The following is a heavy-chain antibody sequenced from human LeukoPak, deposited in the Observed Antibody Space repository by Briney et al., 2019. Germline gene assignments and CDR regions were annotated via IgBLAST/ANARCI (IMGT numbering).Heavy chain of an antibody. Sequence: LSGGSLRLSYAASGFTFSNYWMSWVRQTPGKGLEWVANIKQDGSEKYYVDSVKGRFTISRDNSKNSLYLQMNSLRYEDMAVYYCARSSWIQQSSDFWGQGTLVTVSS. CDR1: GFTFSNYW. V-gene: IGHV3-7*01. D-gene: IGHD5-18*01. CDR2: IKQDGSEK. J-gene: IGHJ4*02. CDR3: ARSSWIQQSSDF.